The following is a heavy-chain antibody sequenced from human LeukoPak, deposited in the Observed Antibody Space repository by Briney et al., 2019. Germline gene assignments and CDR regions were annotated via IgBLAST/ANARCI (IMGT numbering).Heavy chain of an antibody. D-gene: IGHD3-3*01. V-gene: IGHV1-2*02. Sequence: GASVTVSCKASGYTFTGYYMHWVRQAPGQGLEWMGWINPNSGGTNYAQKFQGRVTMTRDTSISTAYMELSRLRSDDTAVYYCAKGGITIFGVVTLDYWGQGTLVTVSS. CDR1: GYTFTGYY. J-gene: IGHJ4*02. CDR3: AKGGITIFGVVTLDY. CDR2: INPNSGGT.